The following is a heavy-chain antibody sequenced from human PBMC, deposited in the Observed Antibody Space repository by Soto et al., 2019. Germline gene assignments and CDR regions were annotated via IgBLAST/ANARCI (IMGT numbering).Heavy chain of an antibody. CDR2: IYHSGST. CDR3: AINKYTILGVVLRYNALDI. Sequence: SETLSLTCAVSSGSISSNNWWSWVRQPPRKGLEWIGEIYHSGSTYYNPSLKSRVTILVDKSKNQFSLKLSSVTAADTAVYYCAINKYTILGVVLRYNALDIWGQGTMVTVSS. CDR1: SGSISSNNW. D-gene: IGHD3-3*01. V-gene: IGHV4-4*02. J-gene: IGHJ3*02.